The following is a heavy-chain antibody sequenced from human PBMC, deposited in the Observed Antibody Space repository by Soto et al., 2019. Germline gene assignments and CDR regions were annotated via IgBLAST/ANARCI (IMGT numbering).Heavy chain of an antibody. CDR3: ASVFDFWSGYYAPPY. CDR1: GYTFTSYD. Sequence: ASVKVSGEASGYTFTSYDISWVRQAPGQGLEWMGWISAYNGNTNYAQKLQGRVTMTTDTSTSTAYMELRSLRSDDTAVYYCASVFDFWSGYYAPPYWGQGTLVTVSS. CDR2: ISAYNGNT. V-gene: IGHV1-18*04. J-gene: IGHJ4*02. D-gene: IGHD3-3*01.